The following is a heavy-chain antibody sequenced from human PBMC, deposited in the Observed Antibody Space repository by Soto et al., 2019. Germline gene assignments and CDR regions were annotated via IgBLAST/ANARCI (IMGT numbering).Heavy chain of an antibody. CDR3: AKDRLAPGRAYGMDV. Sequence: QVQLVESGGGVVQPGRSLRLSCAASGFTFSSYGMHWVRQAPGKGLEWVAVISYDGSNKYYADSVKGRFTISRDNSKNTLYLQMNSLRAEDTAVYYCAKDRLAPGRAYGMDVWGQGTTVTVSS. CDR2: ISYDGSNK. V-gene: IGHV3-30*18. CDR1: GFTFSSYG. J-gene: IGHJ6*02.